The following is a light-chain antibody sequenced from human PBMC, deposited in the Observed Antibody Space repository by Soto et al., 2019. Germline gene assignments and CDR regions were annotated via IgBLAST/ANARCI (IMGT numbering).Light chain of an antibody. Sequence: QSALTQPASVSGSPGQSITISCTGTSSDIGRYNYVSWYQHSPGKAPKLIIYDVSDRPSGVSNRFSGSKSGTTASLTISGLHAEDEADYYCGSYTSSDTMIFGGRTKVTVL. V-gene: IGLV2-14*03. J-gene: IGLJ2*01. CDR3: GSYTSSDTMI. CDR2: DVS. CDR1: SSDIGRYNY.